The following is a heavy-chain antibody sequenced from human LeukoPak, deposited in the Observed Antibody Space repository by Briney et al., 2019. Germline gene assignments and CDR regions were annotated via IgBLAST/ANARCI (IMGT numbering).Heavy chain of an antibody. D-gene: IGHD6-19*01. CDR1: GYSFTTYW. V-gene: IGHV5-10-1*01. J-gene: IGHJ3*02. CDR3: ARLRAVADPEGGFDI. CDR2: IDPSDSYT. Sequence: PGEPLRISCKGSGYSFTTYWISWVRQMPGKGLEWMGRIDPSDSYTNNSPSFQGHVTISADKSISTAYLQWSSLKASDTAMYYCARLRAVADPEGGFDIWGQGTMVTVSS.